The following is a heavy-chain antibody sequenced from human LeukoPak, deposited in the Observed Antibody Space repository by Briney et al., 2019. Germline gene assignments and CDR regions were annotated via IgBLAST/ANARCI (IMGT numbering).Heavy chain of an antibody. CDR2: ISSSSSTI. V-gene: IGHV3-48*01. CDR3: AREDGVTYYDFWSGPVGY. J-gene: IGHJ4*02. CDR1: GFTFSSYS. D-gene: IGHD3-3*01. Sequence: PGGSLRLSCAASGFTFSSYSMNWVRQAPGKGLEWVSYISSSSSTIYYADSVKGRFTISRDNAKNSPYLQMNSLRAEDTAVYYCAREDGVTYYDFWSGPVGYWGQGTLVTVSS.